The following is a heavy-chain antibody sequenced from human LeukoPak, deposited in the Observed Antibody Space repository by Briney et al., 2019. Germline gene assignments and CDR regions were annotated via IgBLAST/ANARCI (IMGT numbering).Heavy chain of an antibody. CDR2: FDPEDGET. D-gene: IGHD3-10*01. CDR3: ATAIYYGSGSPMWYYYYGMDV. J-gene: IGHJ6*02. V-gene: IGHV1-24*01. CDR1: GYTLTELS. Sequence: SVKVSCKVSGYTLTELSMHWVRQAPGKGLEWMGGFDPEDGETIYAQKFQGRVTMTEDTSTDTAYMELSSLRSEDTAVYYCATAIYYGSGSPMWYYYYGMDVWGQGTTVTVSS.